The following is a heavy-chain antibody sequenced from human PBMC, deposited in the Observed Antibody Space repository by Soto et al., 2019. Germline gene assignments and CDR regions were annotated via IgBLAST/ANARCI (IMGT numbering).Heavy chain of an antibody. J-gene: IGHJ5*02. D-gene: IGHD3-9*01. Sequence: GGSLRLSCAASGFTFSSYAMHWVRQAPGKGLEWVAVISYDGSNKYYADSVKGRFTIFRDNSKNTLYLQMNSLRAEDTAVYYCARDQGPEYYDILTGYYNWFDPWGQGPLVTVSS. CDR2: ISYDGSNK. V-gene: IGHV3-30-3*01. CDR1: GFTFSSYA. CDR3: ARDQGPEYYDILTGYYNWFDP.